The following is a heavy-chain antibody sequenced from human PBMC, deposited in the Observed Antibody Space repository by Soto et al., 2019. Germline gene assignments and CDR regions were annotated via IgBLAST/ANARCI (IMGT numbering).Heavy chain of an antibody. CDR2: IKSKTDGGTT. Sequence: GGSLRLSCAASGFTFSNAWMNWVRQAPGKGLEWVGRIKSKTDGGTTDYAAPVKGRFTISRDDSKNTLYLQMNSLKTEDTAVYYCTSIIGDILTGYYEEHYYFDYWGQGTLVTVSS. V-gene: IGHV3-15*07. CDR1: GFTFSNAW. D-gene: IGHD3-9*01. CDR3: TSIIGDILTGYYEEHYYFDY. J-gene: IGHJ4*02.